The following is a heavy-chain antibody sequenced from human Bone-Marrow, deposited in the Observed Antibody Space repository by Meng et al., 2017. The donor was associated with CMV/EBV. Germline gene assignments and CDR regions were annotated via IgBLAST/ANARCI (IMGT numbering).Heavy chain of an antibody. CDR1: GFTFSSYS. CDR3: ARDDSSSSPYYYYGMDV. CDR2: ISSSSSTI. Sequence: GESLKISCAASGFTFSSYSMNWVRQAPGKGLEWVSYISSSSSTIYYADSVKGRFTISRDNAKNSLYLKMNSLRAEDTAVYYCARDDSSSSPYYYYGMDVWGQGTTVTVSS. V-gene: IGHV3-48*04. D-gene: IGHD6-6*01. J-gene: IGHJ6*02.